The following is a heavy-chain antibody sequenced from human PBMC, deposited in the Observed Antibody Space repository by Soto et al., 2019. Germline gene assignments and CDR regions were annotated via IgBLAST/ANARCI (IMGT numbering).Heavy chain of an antibody. Sequence: SETLSLTCAVYGGSFSGYYWSWIRQPPGKGLEWIGEINHSGSTNYNPSLKSRVTISVDTSKNQFSLKLSSVTAADTAVYYCARGSRAVRGVSYYYYYYYGMDVWGQGTTVTVSS. J-gene: IGHJ6*02. CDR2: INHSGST. V-gene: IGHV4-34*01. CDR3: ARGSRAVRGVSYYYYYYYGMDV. D-gene: IGHD3-10*01. CDR1: GGSFSGYY.